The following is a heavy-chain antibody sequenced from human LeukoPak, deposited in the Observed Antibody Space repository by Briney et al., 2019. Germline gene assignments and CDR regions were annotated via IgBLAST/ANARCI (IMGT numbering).Heavy chain of an antibody. CDR2: ISGSGVST. V-gene: IGHV3-23*01. J-gene: IGHJ4*02. Sequence: GGCLRLSCAASGFTFSSYAMRWVRQAPGKGLEWVSIISGSGVSTYYADFVKGRFTISRDNSKNTLYLQMNSLRAEDTAIYYCARGYCSGCSCSSDYWGQGTLVTVSS. CDR3: ARGYCSGCSCSSDY. CDR1: GFTFSSYA. D-gene: IGHD2-15*01.